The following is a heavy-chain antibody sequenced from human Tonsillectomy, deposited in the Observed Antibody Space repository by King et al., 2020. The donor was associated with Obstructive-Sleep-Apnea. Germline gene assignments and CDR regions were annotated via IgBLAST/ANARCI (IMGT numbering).Heavy chain of an antibody. CDR2: IWYDGSNK. Sequence: VQLVESGGGVVQPGRSLRLSCAASGVTFSSYGMHWVRQAPGKGLEWGAVIWYDGSNKYYADSVKGRFTISRDNYKNTLYLQMNSLRAEDTAVYYCARDRLGATAYYFDYWGQGTLVTVSS. CDR1: GVTFSSYG. CDR3: ARDRLGATAYYFDY. V-gene: IGHV3-33*01. D-gene: IGHD1-26*01. J-gene: IGHJ4*02.